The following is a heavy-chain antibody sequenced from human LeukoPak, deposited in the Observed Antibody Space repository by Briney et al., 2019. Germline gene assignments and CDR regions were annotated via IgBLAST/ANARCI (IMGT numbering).Heavy chain of an antibody. D-gene: IGHD5-12*01. Sequence: ASVKVSCKASGYTFIGYYMHWVRQAPGLGLEWMGWIRPNSGGTNYAQKFQGRVTMTRDKSSYTAYMELSRLGSDDTAVYYCARDRAVATIGGVDYWGQGTLVTVSS. CDR2: IRPNSGGT. CDR3: ARDRAVATIGGVDY. V-gene: IGHV1-2*02. J-gene: IGHJ4*02. CDR1: GYTFIGYY.